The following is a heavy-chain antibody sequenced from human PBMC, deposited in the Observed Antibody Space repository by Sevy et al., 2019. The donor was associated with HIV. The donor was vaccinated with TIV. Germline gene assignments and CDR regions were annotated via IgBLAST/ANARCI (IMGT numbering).Heavy chain of an antibody. CDR1: GFTFSDYY. D-gene: IGHD1-7*01. CDR2: ISSSGSTI. V-gene: IGHV3-11*01. J-gene: IGHJ1*01. CDR3: ARSTGTTWEYFQH. Sequence: GGSLRLSCAASGFTFSDYYMSWIRQAPGKGLEWVSYISSSGSTIYYADSVKGRFTISRENVKNSLYQQMDSLRAEDTAVYYCARSTGTTWEYFQHWGQGTLVTVSS.